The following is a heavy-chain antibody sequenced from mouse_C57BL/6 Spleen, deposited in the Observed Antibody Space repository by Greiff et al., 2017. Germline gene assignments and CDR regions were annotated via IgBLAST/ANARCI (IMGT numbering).Heavy chain of an antibody. CDR2: IDPSDSYT. D-gene: IGHD1-1*01. V-gene: IGHV1-50*01. Sequence: QVQLQQPGAELVKPGASVKLSCKASGYTFTSYWMQWVKQRPGQGLEWIGEIDPSDSYTNYNQKFKGKATLTVDTSSSTAYMQLSSLTSEDSAVYYCARFDYGSSYRYFDYWGQGTTLTVSS. J-gene: IGHJ2*01. CDR1: GYTFTSYW. CDR3: ARFDYGSSYRYFDY.